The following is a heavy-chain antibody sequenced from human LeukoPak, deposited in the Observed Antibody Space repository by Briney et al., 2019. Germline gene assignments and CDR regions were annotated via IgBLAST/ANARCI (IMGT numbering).Heavy chain of an antibody. CDR3: ARQEVISWYYYYGMDV. CDR2: IYYSGST. Sequence: SETLSLTCTVSGGSISSYYWSWIRQPPGKGLEWIGYIYYSGSTNYNPSLKSRVTISVDTSKNQFSLKLSSLTAADTAVYYCARQEVISWYYYYGMDVWGQGTTVTVSS. J-gene: IGHJ6*02. CDR1: GGSISSYY. V-gene: IGHV4-59*08. D-gene: IGHD6-13*01.